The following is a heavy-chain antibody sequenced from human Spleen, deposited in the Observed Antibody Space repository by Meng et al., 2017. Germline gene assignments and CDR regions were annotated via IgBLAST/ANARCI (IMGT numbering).Heavy chain of an antibody. CDR3: AKGGPRYPKSGWYNS. D-gene: IGHD6-19*01. CDR1: GFTFSSYA. Sequence: GESLKISCAASGFTFSSYAMSWVRQAPGKGLEWVSAIDGSGGFTYYADSVKGRFTISRDNSKNTLYLQMNSLRAEDTAVYYCAKGGPRYPKSGWYNSWGQGTLVTVSS. V-gene: IGHV3-23*01. CDR2: IDGSGGFT. J-gene: IGHJ4*02.